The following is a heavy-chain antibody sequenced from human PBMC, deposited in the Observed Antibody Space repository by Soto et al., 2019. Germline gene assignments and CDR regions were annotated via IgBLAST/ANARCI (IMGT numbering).Heavy chain of an antibody. V-gene: IGHV3-23*01. CDR1: GFTFSSYA. J-gene: IGHJ1*01. CDR2: ISGSGGST. D-gene: IGHD4-17*01. Sequence: GGSLRLSCAASGFTFSSYAMSWVRQAPGKGLEWVSAISGSGGSTYYADSVKGRFTISRDNSKNTLYLQMNSLRAEDTAVYYCAIRPTYGDDAEYFQHWGQGTLVTVSS. CDR3: AIRPTYGDDAEYFQH.